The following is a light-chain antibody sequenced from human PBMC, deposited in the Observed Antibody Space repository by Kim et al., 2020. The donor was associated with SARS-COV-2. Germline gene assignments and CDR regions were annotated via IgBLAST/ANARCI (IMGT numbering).Light chain of an antibody. CDR3: CSYAGSSTSPYV. CDR2: EVS. V-gene: IGLV2-23*02. CDR1: SSDVGSYNL. Sequence: QSALTQPASVSGSPGQSITISCTGTSSDVGSYNLVSWYQQHPGKAPKLMIYEVSKRPSEVSNRFSGSKSGNTASLTISGLQAEDEADYYCCSYAGSSTSPYVFGTGTKVTVL. J-gene: IGLJ1*01.